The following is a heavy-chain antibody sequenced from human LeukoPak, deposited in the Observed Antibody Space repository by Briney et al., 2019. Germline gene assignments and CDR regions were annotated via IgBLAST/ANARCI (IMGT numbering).Heavy chain of an antibody. Sequence: TSVMVSCKTSGFTFISSAVQWVRQARGQRLEWIGWIVVGSGNTNYAQKFQERVTITRDMSTSTAYMELSSLRSEDTAVYYCAADPSYSSGYRYYFDYWGQGTLVTVSS. V-gene: IGHV1-58*01. CDR3: AADPSYSSGYRYYFDY. D-gene: IGHD3-22*01. CDR1: GFTFISSA. CDR2: IVVGSGNT. J-gene: IGHJ4*02.